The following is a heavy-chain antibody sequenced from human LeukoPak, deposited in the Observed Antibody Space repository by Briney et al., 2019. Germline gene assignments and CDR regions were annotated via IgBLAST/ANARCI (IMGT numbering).Heavy chain of an antibody. Sequence: PGGSLRLSCAASGFTFSSYWMHWVRQAPGKGLVWVSRINSDGSSTSYADSVKGRFTISRDNAKNTLYLQMNSLRAEDTAVYYCARARPRASKKVAGTMDWGQGALVTVTS. CDR1: GFTFSSYW. V-gene: IGHV3-74*01. CDR3: ARARPRASKKVAGTMD. D-gene: IGHD6-19*01. J-gene: IGHJ4*02. CDR2: INSDGSST.